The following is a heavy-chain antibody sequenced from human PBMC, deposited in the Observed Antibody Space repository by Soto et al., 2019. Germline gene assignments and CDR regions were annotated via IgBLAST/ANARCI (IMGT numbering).Heavy chain of an antibody. V-gene: IGHV4-34*01. CDR2: INHSGST. D-gene: IGHD3-9*01. CDR1: GGSFSGYY. J-gene: IGHJ5*02. CDR3: ARGGKYYDILTGYRPKYNWFDP. Sequence: PSETLSLTCAVYGGSFSGYYWSWIRQPPGKGLEWIGEINHSGSTNYNPSLKSRVTISVDTSKNQFSLKLSSVTAADTAVYYCARGGKYYDILTGYRPKYNWFDPWGQGTLVTVSS.